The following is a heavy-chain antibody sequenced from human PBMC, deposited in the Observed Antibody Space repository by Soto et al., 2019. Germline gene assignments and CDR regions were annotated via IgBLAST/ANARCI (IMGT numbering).Heavy chain of an antibody. J-gene: IGHJ4*02. CDR3: ARGNDYGDYRFDY. CDR1: GGSISSYY. Sequence: SETLSLTYTVSGGSISSYYWSWIRQPPGKGLEWIGYIYYSGSTNYNPSLKSRVTISVDTSKNQFSLKLSSVTAADTAVYYCARGNDYGDYRFDYWGQGTLVTVSS. V-gene: IGHV4-59*01. CDR2: IYYSGST. D-gene: IGHD4-17*01.